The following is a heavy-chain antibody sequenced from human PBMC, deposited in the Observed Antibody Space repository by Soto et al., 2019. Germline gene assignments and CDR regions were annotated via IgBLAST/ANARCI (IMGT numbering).Heavy chain of an antibody. CDR3: AGTYYYDSSERLDP. D-gene: IGHD3-22*01. CDR2: IIPIFGTA. V-gene: IGHV1-69*12. J-gene: IGHJ5*02. Sequence: QVQLVQSGAEVKKPGSSVKVSCKASGGTFSSYVISWVRQAPGQGLEWMGGIIPIFGTANYAQKFQGRVTNTADESTRTAYMELSSLRSGDTAVYYCAGTYYYDSSERLDPWGQGTLVTVSS. CDR1: GGTFSSYV.